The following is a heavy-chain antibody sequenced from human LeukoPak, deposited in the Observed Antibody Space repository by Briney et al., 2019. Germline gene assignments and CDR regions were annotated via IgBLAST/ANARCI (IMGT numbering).Heavy chain of an antibody. J-gene: IGHJ4*02. CDR3: ARGVYDFWSGYYTGEYFDY. CDR1: GYTFTGYY. V-gene: IGHV1-2*02. D-gene: IGHD3-3*01. Sequence: ASVKVSCKASGYTFTGYYMHWVRQAHGQGLEWMGWINPNSGGTNYAQKFQGRVTMTRDTSISTAYMELSRLRSDDTAVYYCARGVYDFWSGYYTGEYFDYWGQGTLVTVSS. CDR2: INPNSGGT.